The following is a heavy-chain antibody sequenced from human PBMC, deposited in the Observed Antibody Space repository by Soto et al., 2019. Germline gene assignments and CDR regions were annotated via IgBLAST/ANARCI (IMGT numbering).Heavy chain of an antibody. CDR3: AKDRGYSYGWAYYYGMDV. Sequence: GGSLRLSCAASGFTFSSYAMSWVRQAPGKGLEWVSAISGSGGSTYYADSVKGRFTISRDNSKNTLYLQMNSLRAEDTAVYYCAKDRGYSYGWAYYYGMDVWGQGTTVTVSS. CDR2: ISGSGGST. V-gene: IGHV3-23*01. D-gene: IGHD5-18*01. J-gene: IGHJ6*02. CDR1: GFTFSSYA.